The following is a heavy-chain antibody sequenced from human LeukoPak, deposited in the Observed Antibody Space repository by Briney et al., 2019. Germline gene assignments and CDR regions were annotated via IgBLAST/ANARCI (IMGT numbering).Heavy chain of an antibody. J-gene: IGHJ4*02. CDR1: GYTFTSYW. Sequence: GESLKISCKGSGYTFTSYWIGWVRQMPGKGPEWMGVIYPGDSDTRYSPSFQGQVTISADKSISTAYLQWSSLKASDTAMYYCARQQMVMVRGVKGRLFDYWGQGTLVTVSS. CDR3: ARQQMVMVRGVKGRLFDY. D-gene: IGHD3-10*01. V-gene: IGHV5-51*01. CDR2: IYPGDSDT.